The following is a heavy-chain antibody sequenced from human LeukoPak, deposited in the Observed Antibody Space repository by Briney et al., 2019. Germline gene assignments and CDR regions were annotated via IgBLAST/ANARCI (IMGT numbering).Heavy chain of an antibody. CDR1: GFSFSTYA. CDR3: ANTVRSESYYDFWSGYHGY. V-gene: IGHV3-23*01. Sequence: GGSLRLPCAASGFSFSTYAMNWVRQAPGKGLEWVSVTSASGGNTNYADSVKGRFTISRDNSKNTLYLQMNSLRGEDTAVYYCANTVRSESYYDFWSGYHGYWGQGTLVTVSS. CDR2: TSASGGNT. J-gene: IGHJ4*02. D-gene: IGHD3-3*01.